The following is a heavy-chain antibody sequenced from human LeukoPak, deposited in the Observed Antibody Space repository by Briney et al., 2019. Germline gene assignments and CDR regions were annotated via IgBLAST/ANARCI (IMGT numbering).Heavy chain of an antibody. J-gene: IGHJ3*02. D-gene: IGHD2-15*01. CDR1: GGSISSYY. V-gene: IGHV4-4*07. Sequence: SETLSLTCTVSGGSISSYYWSWIRQPAGKGLEWIGRIYTSGSTNYNPSLKSRVTMSVDTSKNQFSLKLSSVTAADTAVYYCARGQSYGSGGSCYVIWGQGTMVTVSS. CDR3: ARGQSYGSGGSCYVI. CDR2: IYTSGST.